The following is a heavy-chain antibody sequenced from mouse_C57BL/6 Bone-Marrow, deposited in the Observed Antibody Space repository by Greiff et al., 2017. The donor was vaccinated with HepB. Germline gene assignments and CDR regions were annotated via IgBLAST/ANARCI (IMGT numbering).Heavy chain of an antibody. J-gene: IGHJ3*01. V-gene: IGHV1-81*01. D-gene: IGHD1-1*01. CDR2: IYPRSGNT. CDR3: AREGGIYYYVSRFAY. Sequence: QVQLQQSGAELARPGASVKLSCKASGYTFTSYGISWVKQRTGQGLEWIGEIYPRSGNTYYNEKFKGKATLTADKSSSTAYMELRSLASDDSAVYFCAREGGIYYYVSRFAYWGQGTLVTVSA. CDR1: GYTFTSYG.